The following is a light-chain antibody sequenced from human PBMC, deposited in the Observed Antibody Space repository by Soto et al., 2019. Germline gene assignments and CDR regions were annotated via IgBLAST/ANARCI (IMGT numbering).Light chain of an antibody. V-gene: IGKV1-9*01. CDR2: AAS. J-gene: IGKJ5*01. CDR3: QQLNSYPFT. Sequence: DIQLTQSTSFLSASVGARVAITCRASQGISNHLAWYQQKPGKAPRLLIYAASTLHSGVPSRFSGSGSGTEFTLTISSLQPEDFASYHCQQLNSYPFTFGGGTRLEIK. CDR1: QGISNH.